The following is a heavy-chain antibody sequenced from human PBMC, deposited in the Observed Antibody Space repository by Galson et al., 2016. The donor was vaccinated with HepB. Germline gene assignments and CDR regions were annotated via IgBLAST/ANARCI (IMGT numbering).Heavy chain of an antibody. CDR3: ARVRRGANWRGDWYFDL. Sequence: TLSLTCAVSGDSVSSGGSSWSWIRQPPGKGLEWIGYIYHSGSTYSNPSLKSRVTISVDRSKNQFSLKLYSATAADTAFYYCARVRRGANWRGDWYFDLWGRGTLVTVSS. J-gene: IGHJ2*01. V-gene: IGHV4-30-2*01. CDR1: GDSVSSGGSS. CDR2: IYHSGST. D-gene: IGHD1-26*01.